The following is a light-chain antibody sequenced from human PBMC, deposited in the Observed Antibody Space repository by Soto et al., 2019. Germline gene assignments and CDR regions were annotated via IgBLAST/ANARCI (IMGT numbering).Light chain of an antibody. CDR3: AAWDDTLKGVV. V-gene: IGLV1-44*01. CDR2: SDC. J-gene: IGLJ2*01. Sequence: QSVLTQPPSASGTPGQRVTISCSGRTSNIGSNKVDWYQHLPGTAPKLLIFSDCRRPSSVPDRFSGSKSGTSASLAISGLQSGDEADYYCAAWDDTLKGVVFGGGTKLTVL. CDR1: TSNIGSNK.